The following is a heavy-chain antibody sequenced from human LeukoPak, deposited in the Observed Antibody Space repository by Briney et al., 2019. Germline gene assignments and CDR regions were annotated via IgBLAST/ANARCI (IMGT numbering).Heavy chain of an antibody. CDR3: AIAAAGYYYYGMDV. J-gene: IGHJ6*04. D-gene: IGHD6-13*01. CDR1: GYSFTSYW. V-gene: IGHV5-10-1*01. CDR2: IDPSDSYT. Sequence: GESLRISCKGPGYSFTSYWISWVRQMPGKGLEWMGRIDPSDSYTNYSPSFQGHVTISADKSINTAYLQWSSLKASDTAMYYCAIAAAGYYYYGMDVWGKGTTVTVSS.